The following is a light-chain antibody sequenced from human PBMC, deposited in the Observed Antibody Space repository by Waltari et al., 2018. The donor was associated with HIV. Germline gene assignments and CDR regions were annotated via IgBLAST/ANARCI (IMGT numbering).Light chain of an antibody. J-gene: IGLJ2*01. Sequence: QSVLTQPPSASVTPGQRVTISFSGSSSHIGNNAVSWYQQFPVTAPKRRIYRNNQRPSGVPDRFSGSKSGTSASLAISGLQSEDEANYYCETLDDNLNGPVFGGGTKLTVL. V-gene: IGLV1-44*01. CDR3: ETLDDNLNGPV. CDR2: RNN. CDR1: SSHIGNNA.